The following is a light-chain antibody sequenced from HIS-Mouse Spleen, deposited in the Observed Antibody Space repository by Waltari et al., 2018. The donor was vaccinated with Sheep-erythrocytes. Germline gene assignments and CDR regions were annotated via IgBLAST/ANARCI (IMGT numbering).Light chain of an antibody. CDR3: CSYAGSSTYV. CDR2: EGS. CDR1: SSDVGSSNL. Sequence: QSALTQPASVSGSPGQSITISCTGPSSDVGSSNLVSWYQQNPGKAPKLMIYEGSKRPSGVSNRFSGSKSGNTASLTISGLQAEDEADYYCCSYAGSSTYVFGTGTKVTVL. V-gene: IGLV2-23*01. J-gene: IGLJ1*01.